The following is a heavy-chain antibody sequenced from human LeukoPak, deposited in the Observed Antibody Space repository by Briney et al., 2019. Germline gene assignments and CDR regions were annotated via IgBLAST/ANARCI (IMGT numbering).Heavy chain of an antibody. CDR1: GFTFSDHY. Sequence: QTGGSLRLSCAASGFTFSDHYMDWVRQAPGKGLEWVGRTRNKANSYTTEYAASVKGRFTISRDDSKNSLYLQMNSLKTEDTAVCYCARERYDFWSGYSIGMDVWGQGTTVTVSS. V-gene: IGHV3-72*01. CDR2: TRNKANSYTT. D-gene: IGHD3-3*01. CDR3: ARERYDFWSGYSIGMDV. J-gene: IGHJ6*02.